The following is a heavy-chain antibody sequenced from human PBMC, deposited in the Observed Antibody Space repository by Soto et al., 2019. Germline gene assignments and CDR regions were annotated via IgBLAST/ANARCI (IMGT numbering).Heavy chain of an antibody. Sequence: EVQLVESGGGLVQPGGSLRLSCAAPGMTFSNLRMHWVRQAPGKGLAWVSLISRDGSNTDYADSVKGRFTISRDNAKGTLYLQMNSLRVDDTAHDYCTTLGGEVPHRDYWGQGTLVIVSS. CDR3: TTLGGEVPHRDY. J-gene: IGHJ4*02. V-gene: IGHV3-74*01. CDR1: GMTFSNLR. D-gene: IGHD3-16*01. CDR2: ISRDGSNT.